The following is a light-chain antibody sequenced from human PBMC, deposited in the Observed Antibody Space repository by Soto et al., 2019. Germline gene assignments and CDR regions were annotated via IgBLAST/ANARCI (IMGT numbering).Light chain of an antibody. J-gene: IGKJ1*01. Sequence: EIVLAQSPGTLSLSPGERATLSCRASQSVTNSFLAWYQQKPGQAPRLLIYGASRRATGIPDRFTGSGSGTYFTLTISSLEPEDFAVYYCQQYVSSPWAFGQGTKVEI. V-gene: IGKV3-20*01. CDR3: QQYVSSPWA. CDR1: QSVTNSF. CDR2: GAS.